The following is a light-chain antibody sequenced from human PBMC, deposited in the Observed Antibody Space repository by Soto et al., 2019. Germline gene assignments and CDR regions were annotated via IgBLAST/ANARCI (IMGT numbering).Light chain of an antibody. Sequence: EIVLTQSPATLSLSPGERATLSCRASQSISSSLAWYQQKPGQAPRLLIFDASSSATGLPARFSGSGSGTDFTLTIGSLEPEDYAVYCCQQRSEWPRTFGQGTMVEIK. J-gene: IGKJ1*01. CDR2: DAS. CDR3: QQRSEWPRT. CDR1: QSISSS. V-gene: IGKV3-11*01.